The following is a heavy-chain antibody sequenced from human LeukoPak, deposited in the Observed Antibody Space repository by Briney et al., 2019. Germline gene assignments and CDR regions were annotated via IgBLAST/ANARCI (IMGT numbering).Heavy chain of an antibody. D-gene: IGHD3-22*01. J-gene: IGHJ4*02. CDR1: GGSISSSSYY. CDR3: ASVYDSSGYYPF. CDR2: VYYSGIT. V-gene: IGHV4-39*01. Sequence: SVTLSLTCTVSGGSISSSSYYWGWIRQPPGKGLEWIGNVYYSGITYYNPSLKSRVIISLDTPKSQFSLKLSSVTAADTAVYYCASVYDSSGYYPFWGQGTLVTVSS.